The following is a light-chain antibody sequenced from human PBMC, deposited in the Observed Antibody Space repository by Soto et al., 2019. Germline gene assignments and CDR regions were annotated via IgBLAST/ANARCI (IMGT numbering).Light chain of an antibody. Sequence: EIVLTQSPGTLSLSPGERATLSCRASQSVSSNYLAWYQQKPGQAPRLLISGASSRASGIPDRFSGSGSGTYFTLTSSRLEPEDFAVYYCQQYGSSPHTFGQGTKLEIK. CDR3: QQYGSSPHT. CDR1: QSVSSNY. CDR2: GAS. J-gene: IGKJ2*01. V-gene: IGKV3-20*01.